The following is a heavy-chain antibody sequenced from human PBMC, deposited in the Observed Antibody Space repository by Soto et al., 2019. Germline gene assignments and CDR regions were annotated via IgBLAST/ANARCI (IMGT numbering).Heavy chain of an antibody. CDR2: INPNSGGT. V-gene: IGHV1-2*02. Sequence: ASVKVSCKACGYTFTGYYMHWVRQAPGQGLEWMGWINPNSGGTNYAQKFQGRVTITRDTSASTAYMELSSLRSEDTAVYYCARDYYGSGSYYRNPSDYWGQGTLVTVSS. CDR3: ARDYYGSGSYYRNPSDY. CDR1: GYTFTGYY. D-gene: IGHD3-10*01. J-gene: IGHJ4*02.